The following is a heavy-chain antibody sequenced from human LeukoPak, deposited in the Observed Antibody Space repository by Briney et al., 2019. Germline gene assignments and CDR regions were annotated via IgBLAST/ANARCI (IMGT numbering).Heavy chain of an antibody. CDR1: DYTFTSYG. CDR3: ARDPPHDYSNYPVDYYYYMDV. J-gene: IGHJ6*03. CDR2: ISAYNGNT. Sequence: ASVKVSCKTSDYTFTSYGITWVRQAPGQGLEWMGWISAYNGNTNYAQKLQGRVTMTTDTSTSTAYMELRSLRSDDTAVYYCARDPPHDYSNYPVDYYYYMDVWGKGTTVTVSS. V-gene: IGHV1-18*01. D-gene: IGHD4-11*01.